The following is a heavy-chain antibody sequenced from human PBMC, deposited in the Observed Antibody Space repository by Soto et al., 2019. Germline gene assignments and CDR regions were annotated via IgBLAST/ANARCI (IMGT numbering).Heavy chain of an antibody. CDR3: AIPLDCSGGSCYYFDY. CDR1: GGSISSSSYY. CDR2: IYYSGST. D-gene: IGHD2-15*01. V-gene: IGHV4-39*01. J-gene: IGHJ4*02. Sequence: QLQLQESDPGLVKPSETLSLTCTVSGGSISSSSYYWGWIRQPPGKGLEWIGSIYYSGSTYYNPSLKSRVTISVDTSKNQFSLKLSSVTAADTAVYYCAIPLDCSGGSCYYFDYWGQGTLVTASS.